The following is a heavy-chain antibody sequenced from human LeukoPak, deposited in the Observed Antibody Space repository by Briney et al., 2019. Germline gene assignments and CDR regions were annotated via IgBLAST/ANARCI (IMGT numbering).Heavy chain of an antibody. CDR1: GGSISSSSYY. V-gene: IGHV4-39*01. Sequence: PSETLSLTCTVSGGSISSSSYYWGWIRQPPGKGLEWIGSISYSGSTYYNPSLKSRVTISVDTSKNQFSLKLSSVTAADTAVYYCARNYYDSSGYYPYFLDYWGQGTLVTVSS. J-gene: IGHJ4*02. CDR3: ARNYYDSSGYYPYFLDY. CDR2: ISYSGST. D-gene: IGHD3-22*01.